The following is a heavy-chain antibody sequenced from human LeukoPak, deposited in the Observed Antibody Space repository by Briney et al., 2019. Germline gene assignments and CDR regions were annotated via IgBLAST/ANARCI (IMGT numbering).Heavy chain of an antibody. D-gene: IGHD3-10*01. CDR3: ARDLPGRFDY. CDR1: GFTFSSYS. V-gene: IGHV3-30*03. CDR2: ISYDGSNK. Sequence: GGSLRLSCAASGFTFSSYSMNWVRQAPGKGLEWVAVISYDGSNKYYADSVKGRFTISRDNSKNTLYLQMNSLRAEDTAVYYCARDLPGRFDYWGQGTLVTVSS. J-gene: IGHJ4*02.